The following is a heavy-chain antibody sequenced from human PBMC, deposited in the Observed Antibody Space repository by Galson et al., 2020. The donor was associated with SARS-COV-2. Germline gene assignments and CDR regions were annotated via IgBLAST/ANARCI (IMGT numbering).Heavy chain of an antibody. CDR1: GGSISTGGYY. D-gene: IGHD3-10*01. J-gene: IGHJ2*01. V-gene: IGHV4-31*03. CDR2: IYYSGST. Sequence: SETLSLTCTVSGGSISTGGYYWSWIRQLPGKGLEWIGYIYYSGSTYYNPSLKSRLIMSIDTSKNQFSVELRSVTAADAAVYYCARDHYGSGSPGYFDLWGRGTLVTVSS. CDR3: ARDHYGSGSPGYFDL.